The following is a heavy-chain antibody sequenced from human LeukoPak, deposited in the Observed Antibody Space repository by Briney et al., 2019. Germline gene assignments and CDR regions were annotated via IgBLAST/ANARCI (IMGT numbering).Heavy chain of an antibody. Sequence: PGGSLRLSCAASGFTFSSYGMHWVRQAPGKGLEWVAVIWYDGSNKYYADSVKGRFTISRDNSKNTLYLQMNSLRAEDTAVYYCARDWWRAAGGMDYWGQGTLVTVSS. D-gene: IGHD6-13*01. CDR2: IWYDGSNK. J-gene: IGHJ4*02. CDR3: ARDWWRAAGGMDY. CDR1: GFTFSSYG. V-gene: IGHV3-33*01.